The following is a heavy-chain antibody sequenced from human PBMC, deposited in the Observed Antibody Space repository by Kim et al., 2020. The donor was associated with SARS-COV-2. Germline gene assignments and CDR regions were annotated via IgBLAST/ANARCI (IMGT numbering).Heavy chain of an antibody. V-gene: IGHV3-30*18. J-gene: IGHJ4*02. Sequence: GGSLRLSCAASGFTFSSYGMHWVRQAPGKGLEWVAVISYDGSNKYYADSVKGRFTISRDNSKNTLYLQMNSLRAEDTAVYYCAKALRYQNSSGWYNWGQGTLVTVSS. CDR3: AKALRYQNSSGWYN. CDR2: ISYDGSNK. CDR1: GFTFSSYG. D-gene: IGHD6-19*01.